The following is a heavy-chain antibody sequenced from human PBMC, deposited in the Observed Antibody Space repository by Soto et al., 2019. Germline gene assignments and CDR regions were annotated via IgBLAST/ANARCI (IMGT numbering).Heavy chain of an antibody. CDR2: ISGSGGST. Sequence: GGSLRLSCAASGFTFNSYAMSWVRQAPGKGLEWVSAISGSGGSTYYADSVKGRFTISRDNSKNTLYLQMNSLRAEDTAVYYCAKDRSDLGYCTNGVCLTFDYWGQGTPVTVSS. CDR3: AKDRSDLGYCTNGVCLTFDY. D-gene: IGHD2-8*01. CDR1: GFTFNSYA. J-gene: IGHJ4*02. V-gene: IGHV3-23*01.